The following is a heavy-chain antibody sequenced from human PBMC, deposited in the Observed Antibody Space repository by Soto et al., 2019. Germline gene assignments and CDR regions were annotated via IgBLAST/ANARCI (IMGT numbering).Heavy chain of an antibody. J-gene: IGHJ6*02. V-gene: IGHV4-39*01. Sequence: RLRETLSLTCTVSGGSISSSSYYWGWIRQPPGKGLEWIGSIYYSGSTYYNPSLKSRVTISVDTSKNQFSLKLSSVTAADTAVYYCARPGCSGGSCYYGMDVWGQGTTVTVSS. D-gene: IGHD2-15*01. CDR2: IYYSGST. CDR1: GGSISSSSYY. CDR3: ARPGCSGGSCYYGMDV.